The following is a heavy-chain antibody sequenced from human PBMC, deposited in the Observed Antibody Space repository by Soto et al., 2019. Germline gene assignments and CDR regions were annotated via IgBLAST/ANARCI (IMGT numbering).Heavy chain of an antibody. CDR2: IGTAGDT. J-gene: IGHJ6*02. D-gene: IGHD6-6*01. Sequence: GGSLRLSCAASGFTFSSYDMHWVRQATGKGLEWVSAIGTAGDTYYPGSVKGRFTISRENAKNSLYLQMNSLRAEDTAVYYCARSGGDLKQLGRGPVVLGGDYYYYYGMDVWGQGTTVTVSS. CDR1: GFTFSSYD. CDR3: ARSGGDLKQLGRGPVVLGGDYYYYYGMDV. V-gene: IGHV3-13*01.